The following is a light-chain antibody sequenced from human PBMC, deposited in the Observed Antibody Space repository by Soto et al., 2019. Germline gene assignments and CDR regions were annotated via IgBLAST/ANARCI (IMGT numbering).Light chain of an antibody. CDR3: MSFTSSNTSV. Sequence: QSVLTQPASVSGSPGQSITISCTGTSSDVGAYNFVSWYQHYPDKATKVVNYDVANRPSGVSYRFSASKSGNTAFLTFSGPQAEDEADYYCMSFTSSNTSVFGTGTKVTV. CDR2: DVA. V-gene: IGLV2-14*03. J-gene: IGLJ1*01. CDR1: SSDVGAYNF.